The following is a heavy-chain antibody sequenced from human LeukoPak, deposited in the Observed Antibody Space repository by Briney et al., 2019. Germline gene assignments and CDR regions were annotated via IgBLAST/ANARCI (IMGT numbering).Heavy chain of an antibody. CDR2: INPGGSSI. CDR3: ARSNQADDY. D-gene: IGHD1-14*01. J-gene: IGHJ4*02. CDR1: GSTFSSYW. Sequence: GRSLRLSCAASGSTFSSYWMHWVRQVPGKGLVWVARINPGGSSITYADSVKGRFTISRDNAKNTLYLQMDSLRAEDTGVHYCARSNQADDYWGQGTLVTVSS. V-gene: IGHV3-74*01.